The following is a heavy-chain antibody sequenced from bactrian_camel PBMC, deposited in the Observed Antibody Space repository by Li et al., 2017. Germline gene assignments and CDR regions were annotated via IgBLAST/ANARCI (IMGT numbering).Heavy chain of an antibody. J-gene: IGHJ6*01. CDR1: ADAIAGSC. CDR3: ATGALPLSPLKQVPS. Sequence: HVQLVESGGASVQAGESLTLACEASADAIAGSCMAWFRQAPGNDRERVAQITSDGVREYADFVKGRFTIYRDNAKNTLYLQMSNLKTDDTGVYYCATGALPLSPLKQVPSRGQGTQVTVS. V-gene: IGHV3S53*01. D-gene: IGHD1*01. CDR2: ITSDGVR.